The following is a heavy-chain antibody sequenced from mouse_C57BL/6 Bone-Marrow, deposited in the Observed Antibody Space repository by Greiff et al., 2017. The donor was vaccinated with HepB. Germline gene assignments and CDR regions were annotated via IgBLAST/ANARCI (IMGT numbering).Heavy chain of an antibody. CDR1: GYTFTDYY. V-gene: IGHV1-19*01. CDR3: AKSYDYDGGYAMDY. CDR2: INPYNGGT. D-gene: IGHD2-4*01. Sequence: VQLQQSGPVLVKPGASVKMSCKASGYTFTDYYMNWVKQSHGKSLEWIGVINPYNGGTSYNQKFKGKATLTVDKSSSTAYMELNSLTSEDSAVYYCAKSYDYDGGYAMDYWGQGTSVTVSS. J-gene: IGHJ4*01.